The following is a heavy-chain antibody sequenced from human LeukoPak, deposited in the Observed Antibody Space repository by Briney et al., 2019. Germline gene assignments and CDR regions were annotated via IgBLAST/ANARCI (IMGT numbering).Heavy chain of an antibody. V-gene: IGHV4-38-2*02. D-gene: IGHD2-8*01. Sequence: SETLSLTCTVSGYSITSGYYWAWLRQPPGKGLEWIASISYSGTTYNNPSLKSRVTISADTSNNQFSLKLSSVTAADTAMYYCARRWSYWGQGTLVTVSS. CDR2: ISYSGTT. CDR1: GYSITSGYY. CDR3: ARRWSY. J-gene: IGHJ4*02.